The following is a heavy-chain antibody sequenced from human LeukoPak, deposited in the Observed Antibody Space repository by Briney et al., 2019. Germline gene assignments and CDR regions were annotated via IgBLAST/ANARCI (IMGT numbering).Heavy chain of an antibody. CDR2: ISGSGGST. J-gene: IGHJ4*02. D-gene: IGHD5-12*01. CDR3: GKDVGGGVASDY. V-gene: IGHV3-23*01. Sequence: GGSLRLSCAASGFTFSSYAMSWVRQAPGKGLEWVSAISGSGGSTYYADSVKGRFTISRDNSKNTLYLQMNSRRAEDTAVYYCGKDVGGGVASDYWGQGTLVTVSS. CDR1: GFTFSSYA.